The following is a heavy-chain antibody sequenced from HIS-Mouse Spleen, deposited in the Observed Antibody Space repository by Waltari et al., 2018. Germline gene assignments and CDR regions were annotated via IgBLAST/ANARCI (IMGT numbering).Heavy chain of an antibody. CDR1: VFTFGSFG. CDR3: AKDKHHAFDY. CDR2: ISYDGSNK. V-gene: IGHV3-30*18. Sequence: QAQLVESGGGVVQPGGSLRSTCLASVFTFGSFGMHWVRQAPGKGLEWVAVISYDGSNKYYADSVKGRFTISRDNSKNTLYLQMNSLRAEDTAVYYCAKDKHHAFDYWGQGTLVTVSS. J-gene: IGHJ4*02.